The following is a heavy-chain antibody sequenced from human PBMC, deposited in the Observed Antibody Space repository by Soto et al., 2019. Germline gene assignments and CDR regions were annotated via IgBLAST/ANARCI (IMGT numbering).Heavy chain of an antibody. CDR1: GYSFTSYW. Sequence: PGESLKISCKGSGYSFTSYWIGWVRQMPGKGLEWMGIIYPGDSDTRYSPSFQGQVTISADKSISTAYLQWSSLKASDTAMYYCASTPPPGYSSGWYANDAFDIWGQGTMVTVSS. J-gene: IGHJ3*02. CDR3: ASTPPPGYSSGWYANDAFDI. D-gene: IGHD6-19*01. CDR2: IYPGDSDT. V-gene: IGHV5-51*01.